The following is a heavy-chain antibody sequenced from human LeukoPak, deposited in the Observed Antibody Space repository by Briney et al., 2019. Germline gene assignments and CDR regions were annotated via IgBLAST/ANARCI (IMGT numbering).Heavy chain of an antibody. V-gene: IGHV4-30-4*08. CDR3: ARDWDFTGEVNWFDP. Sequence: PSETLSLTCTVSGGSISSGDYYWSWIRQPPGKGLEWIGYIYYSGSTYYNPSLKSRVTISVDTSKNQFSLKLSSVTAADTAVYYCARDWDFTGEVNWFDPWGQGTLVTVSS. CDR1: GGSISSGDYY. D-gene: IGHD7-27*01. J-gene: IGHJ5*02. CDR2: IYYSGST.